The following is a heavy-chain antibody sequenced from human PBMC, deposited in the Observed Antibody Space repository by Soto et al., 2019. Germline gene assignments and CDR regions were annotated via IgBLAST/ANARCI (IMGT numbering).Heavy chain of an antibody. V-gene: IGHV4-30-2*01. CDR1: GGSISSGGYS. D-gene: IGHD2-2*01. Sequence: PSETLSLTCAVSGGSISSGGYSWSWIRQPPGKGLEWIGYIYHSGNTYYNPSLKSRVTISVDRSKNQFSLKLSSVTAADTAVYYCARVPDRCGQGTLVIVSS. CDR3: ARVPDR. J-gene: IGHJ5*02. CDR2: IYHSGNT.